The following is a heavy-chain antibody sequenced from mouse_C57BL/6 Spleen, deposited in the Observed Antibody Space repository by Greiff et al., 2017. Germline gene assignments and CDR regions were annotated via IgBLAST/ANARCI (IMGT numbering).Heavy chain of an antibody. CDR2: IWSGGST. D-gene: IGHD2-5*01. J-gene: IGHJ3*01. V-gene: IGHV2-2*01. Sequence: VQLQQSGPGLVQPSQSLSITCTVSGFSLTSYGVHWVRQSPGKGLEWLGVIWSGGSTDYNAAFISRLSISKDNSKSQVFFKMNSLQADDTAIYYCAREAYYSNYAWFAYWGQGTLVTVSA. CDR1: GFSLTSYG. CDR3: AREAYYSNYAWFAY.